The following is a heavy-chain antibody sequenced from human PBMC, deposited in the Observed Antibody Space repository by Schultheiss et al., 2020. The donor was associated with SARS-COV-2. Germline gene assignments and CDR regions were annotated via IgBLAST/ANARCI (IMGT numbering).Heavy chain of an antibody. Sequence: GGSLRLSCAASGFTVSSNYMSWVRQAPGKGLEWVSVIYSGGSTYYADSVKGRFTISRNNADNSLSLQMSSLGDEDTAVYYCAGEPYCGGDCYRSIWGQGTMVTVSS. CDR3: AGEPYCGGDCYRSI. CDR1: GFTVSSNY. J-gene: IGHJ3*02. V-gene: IGHV3-53*01. D-gene: IGHD2-21*02. CDR2: IYSGGST.